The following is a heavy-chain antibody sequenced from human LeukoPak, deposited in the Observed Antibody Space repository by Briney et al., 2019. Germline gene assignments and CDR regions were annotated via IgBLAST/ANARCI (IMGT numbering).Heavy chain of an antibody. V-gene: IGHV3-30*02. J-gene: IGHJ5*02. D-gene: IGHD3-22*01. CDR2: IRLDETNK. CDR1: GFTFSSYG. CDR3: AKDTGDYYDSSGYYYAGWFDP. Sequence: PWGSLRLSCAASGFTFSSYGLYRVRHAPGKGRECVTFIRLDETNKSYEDSVKGRFTISRENSKKTLYLQMTRLRGEDTAVYFCAKDTGDYYDSSGYYYAGWFDPWGQGTLVTVS.